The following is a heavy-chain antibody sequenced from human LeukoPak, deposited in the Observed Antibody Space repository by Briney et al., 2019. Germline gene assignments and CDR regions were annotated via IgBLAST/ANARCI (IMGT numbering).Heavy chain of an antibody. CDR1: GFTFSSYG. D-gene: IGHD3-3*01. J-gene: IGHJ5*02. CDR3: ASEQYDFWSGYYRLSYNWFDP. V-gene: IGHV3-30*03. CDR2: ISYDGSNK. Sequence: PGRSLRLSCAASGFTFSSYGTHWVRQAPGKGLEWVAVISYDGSNKYYADSVKGRFTISRDNSKNTLYLQMNSLRAEDTAVYYCASEQYDFWSGYYRLSYNWFDPWGQGTLVTVSS.